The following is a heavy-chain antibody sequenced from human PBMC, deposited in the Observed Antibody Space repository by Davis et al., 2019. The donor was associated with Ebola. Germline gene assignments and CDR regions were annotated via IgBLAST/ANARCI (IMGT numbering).Heavy chain of an antibody. V-gene: IGHV4-59*08. Sequence: MPGGSLRLSCTVSGGSISSYYWSWIRQPPGKGLEWIAYIYYSGSTSYNPSLKSRVTISVDTSENQFSLRLTSVTAADTALYYCARHTSYGGKTWFDPWGQGTLVTVSS. CDR3: ARHTSYGGKTWFDP. J-gene: IGHJ5*02. CDR2: IYYSGST. D-gene: IGHD4-23*01. CDR1: GGSISSYY.